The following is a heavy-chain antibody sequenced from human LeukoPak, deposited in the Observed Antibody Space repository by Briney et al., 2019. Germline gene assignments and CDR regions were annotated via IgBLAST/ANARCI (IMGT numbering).Heavy chain of an antibody. Sequence: ASVKVSCKASGYTFTSYYMHWVGQAPGQGLEWMGIINPSGGSTSYAQKFQGRVTMTRDTSTSTVYMELSSLRSEDTAVYYCARDLSYYYDSSGYFINWGQGTLVTVSS. CDR2: INPSGGST. V-gene: IGHV1-46*01. D-gene: IGHD3-22*01. CDR1: GYTFTSYY. J-gene: IGHJ4*02. CDR3: ARDLSYYYDSSGYFIN.